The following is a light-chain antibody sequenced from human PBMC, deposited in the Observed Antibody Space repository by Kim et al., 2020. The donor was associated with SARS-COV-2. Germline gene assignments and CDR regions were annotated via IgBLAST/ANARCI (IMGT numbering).Light chain of an antibody. J-gene: IGKJ1*01. Sequence: DIQMTQSPSTLSASIGDRVTITCRASQSVSTWLAWYQQKPGKPPKLVIYKASNLQTGVPSRFSGRGSGTEFTLTITSLQPDDIATYYCQHYNNYPYTFGPGTKVEIK. CDR2: KAS. CDR1: QSVSTW. CDR3: QHYNNYPYT. V-gene: IGKV1-5*03.